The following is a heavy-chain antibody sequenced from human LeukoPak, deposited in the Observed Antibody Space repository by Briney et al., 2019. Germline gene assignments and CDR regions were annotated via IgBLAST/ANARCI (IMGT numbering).Heavy chain of an antibody. D-gene: IGHD2-15*01. V-gene: IGHV3-7*01. J-gene: IGHJ4*02. CDR3: ARDSELYCSGGTCYWGLDY. CDR1: GFTFSSYW. CDR2: IKGVESDK. Sequence: GGSLRLSCAASGFTFSSYWMSWVRQAPGKGLEWVAGIKGVESDKRYVDSVKGRFTISRDNVKKSLYLEMNSLRAEDTAVYYCARDSELYCSGGTCYWGLDYWGQGTLVTVSS.